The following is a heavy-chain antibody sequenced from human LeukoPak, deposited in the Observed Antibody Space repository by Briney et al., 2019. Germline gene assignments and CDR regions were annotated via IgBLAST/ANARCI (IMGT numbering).Heavy chain of an antibody. CDR2: ISAYNGNT. CDR1: GYTFTSYG. D-gene: IGHD3-10*01. CDR3: ARVSLLWFGELPSPLYFDY. V-gene: IGHV1-18*01. Sequence: GASVKVSCKASGYTFTSYGISWVRQAPGQGLEWMGWISAYNGNTNYAQKLQGRVTMTTDTSTSTAYMELRSLRSDDTAVYYCARVSLLWFGELPSPLYFDYWGQGTLVTVSS. J-gene: IGHJ4*02.